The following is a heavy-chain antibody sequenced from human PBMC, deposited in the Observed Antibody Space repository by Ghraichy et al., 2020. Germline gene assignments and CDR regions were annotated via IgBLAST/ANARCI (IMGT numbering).Heavy chain of an antibody. CDR2: ISYDGSNK. CDR3: ARVMRSIVVVGGGYYYYGMDV. CDR1: GFTFSSYA. D-gene: IGHD2-2*01. V-gene: IGHV3-30-3*01. Sequence: LSLTCAASGFTFSSYAMQWVRQAPGKGLEWVAVISYDGSNKYYADSVKGRFTISRDNSKNTLYLQMNSLRAEDTAVYYCARVMRSIVVVGGGYYYYGMDVWGQGTTVTVSS. J-gene: IGHJ6*02.